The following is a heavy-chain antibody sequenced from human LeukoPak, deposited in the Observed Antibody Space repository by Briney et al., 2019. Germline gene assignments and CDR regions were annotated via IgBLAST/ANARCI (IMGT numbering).Heavy chain of an antibody. D-gene: IGHD3-10*01. CDR3: ASQDTYYPFDP. J-gene: IGHJ5*02. V-gene: IGHV4-39*01. CDR1: GGSISSSSYY. Sequence: SETLSLTCTVSGGSISSSSYYWGWIRQPPGKGLEWIGSIYYSGSTYYNPSLKSRVTISVDTSKNQFSLKLSSVTAADTAVYYCASQDTYYPFDPWGQGTLVTVSS. CDR2: IYYSGST.